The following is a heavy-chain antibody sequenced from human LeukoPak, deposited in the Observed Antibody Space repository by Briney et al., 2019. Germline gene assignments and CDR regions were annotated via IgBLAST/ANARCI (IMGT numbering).Heavy chain of an antibody. CDR3: ARGVHIVVVTEAFDI. Sequence: GGSLRLSCAASGFTFSSYGMSWVRQAPGKGLEWVSAISGSGGSTYYADSVKGRFTISRDNSKNTLYLQMGSLRAEDMAVYYCARGVHIVVVTEAFDIWGQGTMVTVSS. J-gene: IGHJ3*02. CDR1: GFTFSSYG. D-gene: IGHD2-21*02. CDR2: ISGSGGST. V-gene: IGHV3-23*01.